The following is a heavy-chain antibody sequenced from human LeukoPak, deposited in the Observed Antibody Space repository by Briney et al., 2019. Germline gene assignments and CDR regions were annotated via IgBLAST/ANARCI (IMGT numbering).Heavy chain of an antibody. D-gene: IGHD3-22*01. J-gene: IGHJ3*02. V-gene: IGHV1-18*01. CDR3: ARDPPNYYDSSGPLFDI. CDR2: ISAYNDNT. Sequence: ASVKVSCKAFSYTFTNYGISWVRQAPGQGLEWMGRISAYNDNTHYAQKFQGRVTMTTDTSTSTAYLELRSLRSDDTAVYYCARDPPNYYDSSGPLFDIWGQGTMVTVSS. CDR1: SYTFTNYG.